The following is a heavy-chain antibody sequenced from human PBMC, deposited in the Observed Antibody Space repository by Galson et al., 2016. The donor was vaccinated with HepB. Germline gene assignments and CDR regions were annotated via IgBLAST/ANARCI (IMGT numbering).Heavy chain of an antibody. D-gene: IGHD2-15*01. V-gene: IGHV1-69*13. CDR3: ARSPQYCTGGSCYSIPPIYYFDY. J-gene: IGHJ4*02. CDR1: GGTFNSYA. CDR2: VIPLFDTA. Sequence: SVKVSCKASGGTFNSYAISWVRQAPGQGLEWLGGVIPLFDTANYAQKFQGRVTITADESTSTTYMEISSLRSEDTAVYYCARSPQYCTGGSCYSIPPIYYFDYWGQGTLVTVSS.